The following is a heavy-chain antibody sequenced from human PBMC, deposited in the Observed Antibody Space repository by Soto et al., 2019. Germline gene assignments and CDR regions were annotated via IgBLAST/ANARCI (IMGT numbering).Heavy chain of an antibody. CDR3: ARGEQYSGRIFDY. J-gene: IGHJ4*01. Sequence: PSQTLSLTCAITGDSVSSNSAGWSWVRQSPSRGLEWLGRTYYRSKWYYEYTVSVRGRITVNPDTSKNQYSLQLNSVTPEDTAVYFCARGEQYSGRIFDYWGQGTLVTVSS. V-gene: IGHV6-1*01. CDR1: GDSVSSNSAG. D-gene: IGHD1-26*01. CDR2: TYYRSKWYY.